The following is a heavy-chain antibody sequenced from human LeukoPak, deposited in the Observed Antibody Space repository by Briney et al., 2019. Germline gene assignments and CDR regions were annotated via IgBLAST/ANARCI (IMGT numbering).Heavy chain of an antibody. V-gene: IGHV1-2*02. CDR3: ARGDYGDYVVWFDP. CDR2: INPNSGGT. D-gene: IGHD4-17*01. J-gene: IGHJ5*02. CDR1: GYTFTGYY. Sequence: ASVKVSCKASGYTFTGYYMHWVRQAPGQGLEWMGWINPNSGGTDYAQKFQGRVTMTRDTSISTAYMELSRLRSDDTAVYYCARGDYGDYVVWFDPWGQGTLATVSS.